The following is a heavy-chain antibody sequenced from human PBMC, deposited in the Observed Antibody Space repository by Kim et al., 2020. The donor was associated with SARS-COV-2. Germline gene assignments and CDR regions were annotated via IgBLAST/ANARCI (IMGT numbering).Heavy chain of an antibody. CDR1: GGTFSSYA. V-gene: IGHV1-69*13. D-gene: IGHD6-13*01. Sequence: SVKVSCKASGGTFSSYAISWVRQAPGQGLEWMGGIIPIFGTANYAQKFQGRVTITADESTSTAYMELSSLRSEDTAVYYCARDFLNSSSWYDAGGFGFDPWGQGTLVTVSS. CDR3: ARDFLNSSSWYDAGGFGFDP. CDR2: IIPIFGTA. J-gene: IGHJ5*02.